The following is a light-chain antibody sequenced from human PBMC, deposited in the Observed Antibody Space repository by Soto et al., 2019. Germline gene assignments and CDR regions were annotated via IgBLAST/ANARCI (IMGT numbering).Light chain of an antibody. V-gene: IGKV3-15*01. CDR2: GAS. J-gene: IGKJ1*01. Sequence: IVMTQSPATLSVSPGDRATLSCRASQSVSTNLAWYQLTPGQAPRLLIYGASTRATGVPARFSGTGSGTEFTLTISSLQSEDFAVYYCQQYNNWPGTFGQGTKVE. CDR1: QSVSTN. CDR3: QQYNNWPGT.